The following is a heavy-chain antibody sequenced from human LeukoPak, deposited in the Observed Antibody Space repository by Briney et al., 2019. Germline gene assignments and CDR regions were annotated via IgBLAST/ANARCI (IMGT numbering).Heavy chain of an antibody. V-gene: IGHV3-23*01. Sequence: PGGSLRLSCAASGFTFSSYAMSWVRQAPGKGLEWVSAISGSGGSTYYADSVKGRFTISRDNSKNTLYLQMNSLRAEDTAVYYCAKADDYSNYVSVRGAFDIWGQGTMVTVSS. CDR2: ISGSGGST. J-gene: IGHJ3*02. D-gene: IGHD4-11*01. CDR1: GFTFSSYA. CDR3: AKADDYSNYVSVRGAFDI.